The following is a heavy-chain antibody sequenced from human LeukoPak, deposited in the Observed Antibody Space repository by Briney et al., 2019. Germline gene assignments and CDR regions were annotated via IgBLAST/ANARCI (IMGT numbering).Heavy chain of an antibody. D-gene: IGHD1-26*01. CDR3: ARDRARGYSGSAGDWFDP. V-gene: IGHV4-59*01. CDR1: GGSISSYY. Sequence: KPSETLSLTCTVSGGSISSYYWSWIRQPPGKGLEWIGYIYYSGSTNYNPSLKSRVTISVDTSKNQFSLKLSSVTAADTAVYYCARDRARGYSGSAGDWFDPWGQGTLVTVSS. J-gene: IGHJ5*02. CDR2: IYYSGST.